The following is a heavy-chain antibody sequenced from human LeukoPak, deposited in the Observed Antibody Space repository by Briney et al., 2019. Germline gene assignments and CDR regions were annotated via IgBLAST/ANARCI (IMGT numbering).Heavy chain of an antibody. CDR2: ISYDGSSL. CDR1: GFTFRNYG. J-gene: IGHJ3*02. D-gene: IGHD3-16*01. CDR3: AKDLGEVRYAFDI. Sequence: HPGRSLRLSCAVSGFTFRNYGFHGVRQAPGKGPEWVAIISYDGSSLYYADSVKGRFTISRDNSKNMLYLQMNSLRPEDTALYYCAKDLGEVRYAFDIWGQGTMVTVSS. V-gene: IGHV3-30*18.